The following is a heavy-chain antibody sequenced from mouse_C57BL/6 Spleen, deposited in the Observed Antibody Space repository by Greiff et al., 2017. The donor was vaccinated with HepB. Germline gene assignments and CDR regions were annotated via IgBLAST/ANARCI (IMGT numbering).Heavy chain of an antibody. Sequence: DVKLVESGPGMVKPSQSLSLTCTVTGYSITSGYDWHWIRHFPGNKLEWMGYISYSGSTNYNPSLKSRISITHDTSKNHFFLKLNSVTTEDTATYYCARQGYDGYFDVWGTGTTVTVSS. V-gene: IGHV3-1*01. CDR1: GYSITSGYD. J-gene: IGHJ1*03. D-gene: IGHD2-2*01. CDR3: ARQGYDGYFDV. CDR2: ISYSGST.